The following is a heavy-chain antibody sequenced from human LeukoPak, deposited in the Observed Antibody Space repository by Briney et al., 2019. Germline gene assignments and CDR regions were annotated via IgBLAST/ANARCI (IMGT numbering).Heavy chain of an antibody. V-gene: IGHV1-69*01. CDR2: IIPIFGTA. J-gene: IGHJ6*02. Sequence: ASVKVSFKASGGTFSSYAISWVRQAPGQGLEWMGGIIPIFGTANYAQKFQGRVTITADESTSTAYMELSSLRSEDTAVYYCASLPIVVVTAANYYYYGMDVWGQGTTVTVSS. CDR1: GGTFSSYA. D-gene: IGHD2-21*02. CDR3: ASLPIVVVTAANYYYYGMDV.